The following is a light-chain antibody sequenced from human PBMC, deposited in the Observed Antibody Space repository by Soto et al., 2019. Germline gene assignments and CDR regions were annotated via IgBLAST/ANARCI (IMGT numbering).Light chain of an antibody. J-gene: IGKJ2*01. CDR3: QQYNSYSLF. CDR1: QSISNW. CDR2: GAS. Sequence: DIQMTQSPSTLSASVGDRVTITCRASQSISNWLAWYQQKPGKAPKLLIYGASSLKSGVPSRFSGSGSGTEFTLTISSLQPDDFATYYCQQYNSYSLFFGQGTKLEIK. V-gene: IGKV1-5*01.